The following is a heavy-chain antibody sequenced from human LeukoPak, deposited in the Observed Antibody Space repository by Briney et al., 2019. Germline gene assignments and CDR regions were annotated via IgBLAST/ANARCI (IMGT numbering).Heavy chain of an antibody. CDR2: IYYSGST. CDR3: ARAEVAYCGGDCSAWFDP. J-gene: IGHJ5*02. V-gene: IGHV4-30-4*01. D-gene: IGHD2-21*02. CDR1: GGSISSGDYY. Sequence: SQTLSLTCTVSGGSISSGDYYWSWIRQPPGKGLEWIRHIYYSGSTYYNPSLKSRVTISVDTSKNQFSLKLSSVTAADTAVYYCARAEVAYCGGDCSAWFDPWGQGTLVTVSS.